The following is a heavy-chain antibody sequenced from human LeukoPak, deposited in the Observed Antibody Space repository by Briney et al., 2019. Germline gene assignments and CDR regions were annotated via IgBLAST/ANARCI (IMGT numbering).Heavy chain of an antibody. D-gene: IGHD5-24*01. J-gene: IGHJ4*02. Sequence: GGSLRLSCAASEFTFNNYWMSWVRQAPGKGLERVAHTTQDGSKSYYVDSVRGRFTISRDNVKNSLYLQMNSLRAVDTAVYFCARGEEKATITALDSWGQGTLVTVSS. CDR3: ARGEEKATITALDS. CDR1: EFTFNNYW. CDR2: TTQDGSKS. V-gene: IGHV3-7*01.